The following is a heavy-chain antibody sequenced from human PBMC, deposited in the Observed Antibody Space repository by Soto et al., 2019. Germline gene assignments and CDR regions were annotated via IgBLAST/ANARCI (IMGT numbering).Heavy chain of an antibody. CDR2: VSAGGGDT. Sequence: PGGSLRLSCAASGFTFNSYGMNWVRQAPGKGLEWVAGVSAGGGDTSYADSAKGRFTISRDNSKDTLYLQINSLRAEDTAVYYCAKTSRRAHFYGMDVWGQGTTVTVSS. V-gene: IGHV3-23*01. J-gene: IGHJ6*02. CDR1: GFTFNSYG. D-gene: IGHD6-6*01. CDR3: AKTSRRAHFYGMDV.